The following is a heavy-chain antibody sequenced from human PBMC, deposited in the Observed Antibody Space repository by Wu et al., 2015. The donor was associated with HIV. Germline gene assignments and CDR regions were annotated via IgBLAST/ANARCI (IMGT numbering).Heavy chain of an antibody. CDR1: GGTFSSYA. CDR3: ARGLPYYYDSSGYYA. Sequence: QVQLVQSGAEVKKPGSSVKVSCKASGGTFSSYAINWVRQAPGQGLEWMGGIIPIFGTTNYAQKFLGRVTITTDESTSTAYMELSSLRSEDTAVYYCARGLPYYYDSSGYYAWGQGTLVTVSS. CDR2: IIPIFGTT. J-gene: IGHJ4*02. D-gene: IGHD3-22*01. V-gene: IGHV1-69*05.